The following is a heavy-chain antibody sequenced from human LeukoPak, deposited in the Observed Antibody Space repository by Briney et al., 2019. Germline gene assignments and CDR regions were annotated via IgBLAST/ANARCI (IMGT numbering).Heavy chain of an antibody. Sequence: PGGSLRLSCAASGFTFSSYWMSWVRQAPGKGLEWVANIKQDGSEKYYVDSVKGRFTISRDNAKNSLYLQMNSLRAEDTAVYYCARDGYYGSGSYYTYFDYWGQGTLVTVSS. CDR1: GFTFSSYW. J-gene: IGHJ4*02. D-gene: IGHD3-10*01. CDR3: ARDGYYGSGSYYTYFDY. CDR2: IKQDGSEK. V-gene: IGHV3-7*01.